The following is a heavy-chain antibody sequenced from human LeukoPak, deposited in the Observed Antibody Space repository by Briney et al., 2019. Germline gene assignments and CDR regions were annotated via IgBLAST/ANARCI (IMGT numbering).Heavy chain of an antibody. Sequence: ASVKVSCKVSGYTLTELSMHWVRQAPGKGLEWMGGFDPEDGETIYAQKFQGRVTMTEDTSTDTAYMELSSLRSEDTAVYYCATVGMVITFGGVIVRSGAFDYWGQGTLVTVSS. J-gene: IGHJ4*02. V-gene: IGHV1-24*01. D-gene: IGHD3-16*02. CDR3: ATVGMVITFGGVIVRSGAFDY. CDR2: FDPEDGET. CDR1: GYTLTELS.